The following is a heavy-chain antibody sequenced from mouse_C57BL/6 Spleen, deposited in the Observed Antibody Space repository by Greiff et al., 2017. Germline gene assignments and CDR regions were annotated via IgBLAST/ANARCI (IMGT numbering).Heavy chain of an antibody. CDR3: ARRSNYYFDV. J-gene: IGHJ1*03. V-gene: IGHV1-59*01. Sequence: QVQLQQPGAELVRPGTSVKLSCKASGYTFTSYWMHWVKQRPGQGLEWIGVIDPSDSYTNSNQKFKGKATLTVDTSSSTAYMQLSSLTSEDSAVYYCARRSNYYFDVWGTGTTVTVSS. D-gene: IGHD2-5*01. CDR2: IDPSDSYT. CDR1: GYTFTSYW.